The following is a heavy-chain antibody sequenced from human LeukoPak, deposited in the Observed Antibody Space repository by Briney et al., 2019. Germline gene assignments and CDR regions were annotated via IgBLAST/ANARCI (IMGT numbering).Heavy chain of an antibody. CDR1: GGSISSYY. J-gene: IGHJ4*02. Sequence: SETLSLTCTVSGGSISSYYWSWIRQPPGKGLGWIGYIYYSGSTNYNPSLKSRVTISVDTSKNQFSLKLSSVTAADTAVYYCARRSVSSSGWYFDYWGQGTLVTVSS. CDR2: IYYSGST. CDR3: ARRSVSSSGWYFDY. V-gene: IGHV4-59*01. D-gene: IGHD6-19*01.